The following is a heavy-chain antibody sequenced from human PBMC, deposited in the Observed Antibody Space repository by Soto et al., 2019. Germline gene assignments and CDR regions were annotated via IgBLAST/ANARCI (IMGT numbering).Heavy chain of an antibody. J-gene: IGHJ4*03. CDR1: GYTFTDYY. CDR2: INDNSGAT. V-gene: IGHV1-2*02. CDR3: ARGRVGWETMPHYFDF. D-gene: IGHD1-26*01. Sequence: GASVKVSCKASGYTFTDYYMHWVRRAPGQGLEWMGWINDNSGATRYSQRFQGRVTLTRDTSISTAYLQMNTLEADDTGLYYCARGRVGWETMPHYFDFWGQGTLVTVSS.